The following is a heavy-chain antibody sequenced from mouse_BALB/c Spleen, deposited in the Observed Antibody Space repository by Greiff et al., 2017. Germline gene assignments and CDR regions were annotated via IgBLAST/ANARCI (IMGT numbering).Heavy chain of an antibody. CDR1: GYTFTSYW. CDR3: AKSHIEY. V-gene: IGHV1-7*01. CDR2: INPSTGYT. D-gene: IGHD6-1*01. Sequence: VQLQQSGAELAKPGASVKMSCKASGYTFTSYWMHWVKQRPGQGLEWIGYINPSTGYTEYNQKFKDKATLTADKSSSTAYMQLSGLTSEDSAVSYCAKSHIEYRGEGTTLTVSA. J-gene: IGHJ2*01.